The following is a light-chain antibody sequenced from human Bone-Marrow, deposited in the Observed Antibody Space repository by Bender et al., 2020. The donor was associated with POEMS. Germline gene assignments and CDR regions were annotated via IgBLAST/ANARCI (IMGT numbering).Light chain of an antibody. J-gene: IGLJ3*02. CDR3: CSYAGSSTWV. CDR1: SSDVGTYNL. Sequence: HSALTQPASVSGSLGQSITISCTGTSSDVGTYNLVSWYQQHPGKAPKLIIYEVSKRPSGVSNRFSGSKSGNTASLTISGLQAEDEADYYCCSYAGSSTWVFGGGTKVTVL. CDR2: EVS. V-gene: IGLV2-23*02.